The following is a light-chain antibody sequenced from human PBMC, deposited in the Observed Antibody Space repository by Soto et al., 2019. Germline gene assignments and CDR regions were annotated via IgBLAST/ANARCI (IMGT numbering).Light chain of an antibody. V-gene: IGKV3-20*01. J-gene: IGKJ1*01. CDR1: QSVSSNY. Sequence: LAQPQGARASSREKRDILSCRASQSVSSNYLAWYQQKPGQAPRLVIYGASSRATGIPDRFSGSGSGTDFTLTSSILEPEDLVVYYWQLYGSSRWTVGQGTKVDIK. CDR3: QLYGSSRWT. CDR2: GAS.